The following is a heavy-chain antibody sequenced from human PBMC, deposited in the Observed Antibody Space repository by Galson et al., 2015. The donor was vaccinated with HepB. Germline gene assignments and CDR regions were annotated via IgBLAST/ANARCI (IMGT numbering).Heavy chain of an antibody. V-gene: IGHV3-11*01. CDR3: ARVRAGGSSGGYYYYMDV. J-gene: IGHJ6*03. Sequence: SLRLSCAASGFTFSDYYMIWIRQAPGKGLEWLSYISDSGVSIYYADSVKGRVTISRDNAKNSLYLQMDSLRAEDTAVYYCARVRAGGSSGGYYYYMDVWGKGTTVTVSS. CDR1: GFTFSDYY. CDR2: ISDSGVSI. D-gene: IGHD4-23*01.